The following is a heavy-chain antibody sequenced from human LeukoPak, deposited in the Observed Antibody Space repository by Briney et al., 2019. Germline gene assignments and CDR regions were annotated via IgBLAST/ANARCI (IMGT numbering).Heavy chain of an antibody. V-gene: IGHV4-38-2*02. CDR2: IYHSGRT. Sequence: SETLSLTCTVSGYSISSGYYWGWIRQPPGKELEWIGSIYHSGRTYYNPSLKSRVTISVDTSKNQFSLKLSSVTAADTAVYYCARDRGAAAGIFDYWGQGTLVTVSS. CDR3: ARDRGAAAGIFDY. J-gene: IGHJ4*02. D-gene: IGHD6-13*01. CDR1: GYSISSGYY.